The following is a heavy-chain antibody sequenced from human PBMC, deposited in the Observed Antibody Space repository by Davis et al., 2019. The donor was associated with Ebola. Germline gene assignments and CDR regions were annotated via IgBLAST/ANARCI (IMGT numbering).Heavy chain of an antibody. CDR2: IIPIFGIA. V-gene: IGHV1-69*10. Sequence: SVKVSCKASGGTFSSYAISWVRQAPGQGLEWMGGIIPIFGIANYAQKFQGRVTITADKSTSTAYMELSSLRSEDTAVYYCARVAGYYDSSGSYDAFDIWGQGTMVTVSS. J-gene: IGHJ3*02. D-gene: IGHD3-22*01. CDR1: GGTFSSYA. CDR3: ARVAGYYDSSGSYDAFDI.